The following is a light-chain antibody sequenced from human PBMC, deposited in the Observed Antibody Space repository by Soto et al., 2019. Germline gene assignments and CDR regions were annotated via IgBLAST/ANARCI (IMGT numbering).Light chain of an antibody. CDR3: QQYNNWPPV. V-gene: IGKV3-15*01. Sequence: EMVMTQSPATLSVSPGERAALSCRASHSVSSNLAWYQQKPGQAPRLLIYGASTRATGFPARFSGSGSGTEFTLTISSLQSEDFAVYYCQQYNNWPPVFGPGTKVDIK. CDR2: GAS. CDR1: HSVSSN. J-gene: IGKJ3*01.